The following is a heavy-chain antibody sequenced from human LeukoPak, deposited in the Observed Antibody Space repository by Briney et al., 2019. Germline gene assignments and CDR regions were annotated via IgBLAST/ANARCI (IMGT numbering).Heavy chain of an antibody. D-gene: IGHD5-24*01. CDR1: GDSVSTNSVA. J-gene: IGHJ4*02. CDR3: AREAEITRFDY. Sequence: SQTLSLTCAISGDSVSTNSVAWNWIRQSPSRGLEWLGRTSYRSKWYNDYAVSVKSRIAITPDTSKNQFSLQLNSVTPEDTAVYYCAREAEITRFDYWGQGTLVTVSS. CDR2: TSYRSKWYN. V-gene: IGHV6-1*01.